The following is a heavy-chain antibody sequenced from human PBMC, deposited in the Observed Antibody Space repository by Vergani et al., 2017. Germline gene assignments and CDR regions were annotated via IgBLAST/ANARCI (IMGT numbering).Heavy chain of an antibody. D-gene: IGHD3-10*01. V-gene: IGHV3-9*01. J-gene: IGHJ5*02. CDR2: ISWNSGSI. CDR1: GFTFDDYA. CDR3: AKGGPLLWFGELSS. Sequence: EVQLLESGGGLVQPGRSLRLSCAASGFTFDDYAMHWVRQAPGKGLEWVSGISWNSGSIGYADSVKGRFTISRDNAKNSLYLQMNSLRAEDTALYYCAKGGPLLWFGELSSWGQGTLVTVSS.